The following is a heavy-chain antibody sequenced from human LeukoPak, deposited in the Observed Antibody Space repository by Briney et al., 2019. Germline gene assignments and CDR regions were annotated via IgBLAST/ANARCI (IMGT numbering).Heavy chain of an antibody. CDR3: ARGGSILGYCSSTSCMGWFDP. Sequence: ASVKVSCKASGYTFTGYYMHWVRQAPGQGLEWMGWINPNSGGTNYAQKFQGWVTMTRDTSISTAYMELSRLRSDDTAVYYCARGGSILGYCSSTSCMGWFDPWGQGTLVTVSS. J-gene: IGHJ5*02. D-gene: IGHD2-2*01. CDR2: INPNSGGT. V-gene: IGHV1-2*04. CDR1: GYTFTGYY.